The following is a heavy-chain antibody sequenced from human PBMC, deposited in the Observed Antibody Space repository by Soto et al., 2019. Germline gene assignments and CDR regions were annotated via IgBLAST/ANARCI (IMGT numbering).Heavy chain of an antibody. D-gene: IGHD3-10*01. CDR1: GFTFSSYA. Sequence: EVQLLESGGGLVQPGGSLRPSCAASGFTFSSYAMSWVRQAPGKGLEWVSAISGSGGSTYDPDSVKGRFSISRDNSKQTLYLQMNRPRAEDPARYYCAKNGIGGMESAWVDYRGQGTLVNVCS. CDR3: AKNGIGGMESAWVDY. V-gene: IGHV3-23*01. J-gene: IGHJ4*02. CDR2: ISGSGGST.